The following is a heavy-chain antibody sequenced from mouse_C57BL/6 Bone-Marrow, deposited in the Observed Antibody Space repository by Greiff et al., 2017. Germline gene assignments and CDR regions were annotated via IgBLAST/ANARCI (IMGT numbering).Heavy chain of an antibody. D-gene: IGHD1-1*01. J-gene: IGHJ2*01. Sequence: VKLMESVPELVKPGASVKISCKASGYSFTSYYIHWVKQRPGQGLEWIGWIYPGSGNTKYTEKFKGKAPLPADPSSSTAYMQLSSLTAEDSAVYYCARDYYEDYWGQGTTLTVSS. CDR1: GYSFTSYY. CDR2: IYPGSGNT. CDR3: ARDYYEDY. V-gene: IGHV1-66*01.